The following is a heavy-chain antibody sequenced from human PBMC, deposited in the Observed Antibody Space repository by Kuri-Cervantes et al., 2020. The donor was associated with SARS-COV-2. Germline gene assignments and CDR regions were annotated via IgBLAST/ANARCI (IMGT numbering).Heavy chain of an antibody. Sequence: GESLKISCAASGFTFSSYGMHWVRQAPGKGLEWVAVIWYDGSNKYCADSVKGRFTISRDNSKNTLYLQMNSLRAEDTAVYYCARDHILYDILTGYYSPAYYYYYGMDVWGQGTTVTVSS. J-gene: IGHJ6*02. CDR1: GFTFSSYG. CDR2: IWYDGSNK. D-gene: IGHD3-9*01. CDR3: ARDHILYDILTGYYSPAYYYYYGMDV. V-gene: IGHV3-33*08.